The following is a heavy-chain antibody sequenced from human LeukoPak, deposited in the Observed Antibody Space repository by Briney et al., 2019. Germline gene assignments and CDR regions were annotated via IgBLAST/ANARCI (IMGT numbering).Heavy chain of an antibody. CDR3: AREANGY. D-gene: IGHD2-8*01. CDR1: GFTFSSYA. Sequence: GGSLRLSCAASGFTFSSYAIHWVRQAPGKGLEWVAVISYDGSNKYYADSVKGRFTISRDNSKNTLYLQMDSPRAEDTAVYYCAREANGYWGQGTLVTVSS. V-gene: IGHV3-30-3*01. CDR2: ISYDGSNK. J-gene: IGHJ4*02.